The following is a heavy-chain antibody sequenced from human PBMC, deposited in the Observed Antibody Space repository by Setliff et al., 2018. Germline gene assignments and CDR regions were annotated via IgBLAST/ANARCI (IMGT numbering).Heavy chain of an antibody. V-gene: IGHV1-8*01. CDR3: ARAGLLWFGDQTYYYYGMDV. D-gene: IGHD3-10*01. J-gene: IGHJ6*02. CDR1: GYTFTSYD. CDR2: MNPNSGNT. Sequence: ASVKVSCKASGYTFTSYDINWVRQATGQGLEWMGWMNPNSGNTGYARKFQGRVTMTRNTSISTAYMELSSLRSEDTAVYYCARAGLLWFGDQTYYYYGMDVWGQGTTVTVSS.